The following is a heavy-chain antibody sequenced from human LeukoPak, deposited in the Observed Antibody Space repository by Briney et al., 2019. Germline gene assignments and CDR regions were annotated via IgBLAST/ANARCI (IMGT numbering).Heavy chain of an antibody. CDR1: GFTFSSYS. Sequence: GGSLRLSCAASGFTFSSYSMDWVRQAPGKGLEWVSSISSSSSYIYYADSVKGRFAISRDNAKNSLYLQMNSLRAEDTAVYYCAREPAGYYKGFDYWGQGTLVTVSS. CDR2: ISSSSSYI. V-gene: IGHV3-21*01. J-gene: IGHJ4*02. D-gene: IGHD3-9*01. CDR3: AREPAGYYKGFDY.